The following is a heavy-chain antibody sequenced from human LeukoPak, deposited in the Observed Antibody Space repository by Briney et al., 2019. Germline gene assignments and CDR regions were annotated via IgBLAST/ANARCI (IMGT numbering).Heavy chain of an antibody. J-gene: IGHJ5*02. CDR3: AREGRSSSSWLTESNWFDR. V-gene: IGHV1-46*01. CDR1: GYTFTRYY. Sequence: GAVSVSCKASGYTFTRYYMHGVRQAPGQGLEWMGIINPSGGSTSYAQKFQGRVTMTRDMSTSTVYMELSSLRSEDTAVYYCAREGRSSSSWLTESNWFDRWGQGTLVTVSS. CDR2: INPSGGST. D-gene: IGHD6-6*01.